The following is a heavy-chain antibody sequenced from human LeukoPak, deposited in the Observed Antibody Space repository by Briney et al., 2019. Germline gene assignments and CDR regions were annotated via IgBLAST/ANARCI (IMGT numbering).Heavy chain of an antibody. D-gene: IGHD6-13*01. CDR1: GFTFSSYG. Sequence: GGSLRLSCAASGFTFSSYGMHWVRQAPGKGLEWVAFIRYDGSNKYYADSVKGRFTISRDNSKNTLYLQMNSLRAEDTAVYYCAKEGSIAPAGTPDAFDIWGQGTMVTVSS. CDR3: AKEGSIAPAGTPDAFDI. J-gene: IGHJ3*02. V-gene: IGHV3-30*02. CDR2: IRYDGSNK.